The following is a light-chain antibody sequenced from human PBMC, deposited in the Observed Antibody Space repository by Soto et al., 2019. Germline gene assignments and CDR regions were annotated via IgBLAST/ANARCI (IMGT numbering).Light chain of an antibody. Sequence: QSALTQPPSVSGSPGQSVTISCSGSSSDVGSHKSVSWYKQAPGTSPTLMIFEVNNRPSGVPDRFSESKSGYTAFLTISGLQPEDEADYYCSAYIASITSHVFGTGTKVTVL. CDR3: SAYIASITSHV. CDR1: SSDVGSHKS. CDR2: EVN. V-gene: IGLV2-18*02. J-gene: IGLJ1*01.